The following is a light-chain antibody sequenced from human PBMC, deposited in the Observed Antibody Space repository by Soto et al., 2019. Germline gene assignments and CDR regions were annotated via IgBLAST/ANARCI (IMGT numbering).Light chain of an antibody. CDR3: QQYNNWSFT. CDR1: QSISSN. V-gene: IGKV3-15*01. Sequence: EIVMTQSPATLSVSPGERATLSCRASQSISSNLAWYQQKPGQAPRLLIYGASTRATGIPATFSGSVSGTKFTLTISSLQSEDFAVYYCQQYNNWSFTFGPGTKVDIK. CDR2: GAS. J-gene: IGKJ3*01.